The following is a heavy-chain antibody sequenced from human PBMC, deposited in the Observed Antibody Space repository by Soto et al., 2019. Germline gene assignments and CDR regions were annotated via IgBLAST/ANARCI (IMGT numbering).Heavy chain of an antibody. D-gene: IGHD3-10*01. CDR1: GDSVSSNSVA. CDR2: TYYRSKWYN. J-gene: IGHJ3*02. V-gene: IGHV6-1*01. Sequence: SQTLSLTCAISGDSVSSNSVAWNWIRQSPSRGLEWLGRTYYRSKWYNDYGVTVKGRITINPDTSKNQFSLQLNSVTPEDTAVYYCARDQFVMVRGVRPIDAFAIWGQGTMVTVSS. CDR3: ARDQFVMVRGVRPIDAFAI.